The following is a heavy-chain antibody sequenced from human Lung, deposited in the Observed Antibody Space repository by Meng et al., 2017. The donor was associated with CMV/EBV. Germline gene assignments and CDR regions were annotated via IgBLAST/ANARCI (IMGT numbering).Heavy chain of an antibody. Sequence: QVQLVESGXGGVQPGGSXSLSCAASGFTFSRSPMYWVRQTPGKILEWVAVISWDGKNKYYADSVKGRFTLSRDNSKNTLNLQMNSLKDDDTAVYYCARDGPRTGFIDHWGQGTLVTVSS. CDR2: ISWDGKNK. CDR3: ARDGPRTGFIDH. D-gene: IGHD2-8*02. J-gene: IGHJ4*02. V-gene: IGHV3-30*04. CDR1: GFTFSRSP.